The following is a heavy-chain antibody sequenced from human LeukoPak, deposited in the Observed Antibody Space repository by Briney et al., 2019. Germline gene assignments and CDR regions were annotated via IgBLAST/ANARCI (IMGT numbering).Heavy chain of an antibody. CDR3: STGGDTAKGGDS. V-gene: IGHV4-31*03. J-gene: IGHJ4*02. CDR1: GGFISGSGHY. CDR2: IHPGGTI. D-gene: IGHD5-18*01. Sequence: PSETLSLTCSVSGGFISGSGHYWTWTRQHPGGGLEWLGFIHPGGTIYYKPSPSSRLTISADPSKNQMSLKLSSVTAADTAVYYCSTGGDTAKGGDSWGQGTMVTVSS.